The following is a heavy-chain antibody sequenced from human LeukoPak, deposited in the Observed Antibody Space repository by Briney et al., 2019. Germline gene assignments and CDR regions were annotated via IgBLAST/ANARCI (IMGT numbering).Heavy chain of an antibody. CDR3: ARDLGYCSGGSCPHL. CDR1: GGSISSYY. D-gene: IGHD2-15*01. CDR2: IYTSGST. V-gene: IGHV4-4*07. J-gene: IGHJ2*01. Sequence: SETLSLTCPVSGGSISSYYWSWLRQPAGKGLEWIGRIYTSGSTNYNPSLNSLVTMSVDTSKNQFSLKLSSVTAADTAVYYCARDLGYCSGGSCPHLWGRGTLVTVSS.